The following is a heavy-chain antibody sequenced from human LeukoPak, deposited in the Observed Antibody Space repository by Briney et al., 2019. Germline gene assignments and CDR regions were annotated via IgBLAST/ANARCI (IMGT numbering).Heavy chain of an antibody. CDR1: GGSISSHY. CDR2: IYSTGSTNS. CDR3: VRAKISAAGVWLFDP. V-gene: IGHV4-4*07. Sequence: SETLSLTCTVSGGSISSHYWNWIRQTAGKGLERIGRIYSTGSTNSNYNHSLESRVTMSLGTSNNQFSLKLSSVTAADTAVYYCVRAKISAAGVWLFDPWGQGTLITVSS. J-gene: IGHJ5*02. D-gene: IGHD6-13*01.